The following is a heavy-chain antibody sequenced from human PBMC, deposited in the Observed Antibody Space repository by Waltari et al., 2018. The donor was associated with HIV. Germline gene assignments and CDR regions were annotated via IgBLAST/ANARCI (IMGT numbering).Heavy chain of an antibody. V-gene: IGHV1-8*01. J-gene: IGHJ4*02. Sequence: QVQLVQSGAEVKKPGASVKVSCKASGYTFTSYALNWVRQATRQGLWWMGWMNPNRGNTGYAQKFKRRVTMTRNTSISTAYMELSSLRSVDTAVYYCAREAGSGYYYVLDYRGQGTLVTVSS. CDR1: GYTFTSYA. D-gene: IGHD3-22*01. CDR3: AREAGSGYYYVLDY. CDR2: MNPNRGNT.